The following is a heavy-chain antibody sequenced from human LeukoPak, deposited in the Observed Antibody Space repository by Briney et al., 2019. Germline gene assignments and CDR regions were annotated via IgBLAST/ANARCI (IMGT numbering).Heavy chain of an antibody. V-gene: IGHV3-74*01. CDR1: GFTFSSYW. CDR2: INSDGSST. D-gene: IGHD2-15*01. CDR3: ARDPPGYSFDY. Sequence: PGGSLRLSCAASGFTFSSYWMHWVRQGPGKGLVWVPRINSDGSSTSYADSVKGRFTISRDNAKNTLYLQMNSLRAEDTAVYYCARDPPGYSFDYWGQGTLVTVSS. J-gene: IGHJ4*02.